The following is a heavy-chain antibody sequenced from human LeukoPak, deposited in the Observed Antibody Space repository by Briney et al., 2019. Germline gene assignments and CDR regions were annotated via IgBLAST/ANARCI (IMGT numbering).Heavy chain of an antibody. J-gene: IGHJ4*02. Sequence: GGSLRLSCAASGFSFTDAWMGWVRQAPGKGLEWVGRIKSRNHGGTTDYPAPVKGRFTISRDDSKNTLYLQMNSLKTEDTAVYYCTTSYDYDSGSYYNFWGQGTLVTVSS. CDR2: IKSRNHGGTT. CDR1: GFSFTDAW. V-gene: IGHV3-15*01. D-gene: IGHD3-10*01. CDR3: TTSYDYDSGSYYNF.